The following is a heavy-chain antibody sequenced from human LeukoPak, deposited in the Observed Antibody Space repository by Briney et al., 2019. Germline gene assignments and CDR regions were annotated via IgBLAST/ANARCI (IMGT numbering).Heavy chain of an antibody. V-gene: IGHV4-59*01. J-gene: IGHJ4*02. CDR3: ARLRTYCTTTTCYESFDS. CDR1: GDSISSYY. Sequence: PSETLSLTCTVSGDSISSYYWTWIRQPPGKTLEWIAYVSYRGSTNYNPSLKSRVTTSVGTSKNLFSLELSSVTAADTAVYYCARLRTYCTTTTCYESFDSWGQGTLVTVSS. CDR2: VSYRGST. D-gene: IGHD2-2*01.